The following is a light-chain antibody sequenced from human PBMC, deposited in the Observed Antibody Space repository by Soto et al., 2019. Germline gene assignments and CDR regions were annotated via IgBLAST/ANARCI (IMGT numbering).Light chain of an antibody. J-gene: IGKJ4*01. V-gene: IGKV1-9*01. CDR1: QALSNY. CDR2: SAS. CDR3: QQYDSYPLT. Sequence: DIQLTQSPSVLSASVGDTVTITCRASQALSNYLAWYQQKPGKAPDLLIYSASTLQSGVPSRFSGSGSETEFTLTISTLQPDDYGTYYCQQYDSYPLTFGGGTKVDIK.